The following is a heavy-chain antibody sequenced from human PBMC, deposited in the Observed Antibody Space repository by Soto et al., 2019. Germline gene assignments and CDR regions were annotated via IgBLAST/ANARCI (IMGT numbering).Heavy chain of an antibody. J-gene: IGHJ6*02. CDR3: ARALGAYDSSGYKYNYYYYYGMDV. CDR1: GGSISSYY. V-gene: IGHV4-4*07. Sequence: QVQLQESGPGLVKPSETLSLTCTVSGGSISSYYWSWIRQPAGKGLEWIGRIYTSGSTNYNPSLKSRVTMSVDTSKNQFSLKLSSVTAADTAVYYCARALGAYDSSGYKYNYYYYYGMDVWGQGTTVTVSS. D-gene: IGHD3-22*01. CDR2: IYTSGST.